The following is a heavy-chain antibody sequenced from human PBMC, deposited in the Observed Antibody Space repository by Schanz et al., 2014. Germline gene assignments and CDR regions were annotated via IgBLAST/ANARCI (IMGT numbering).Heavy chain of an antibody. D-gene: IGHD2-2*01. CDR3: ARVCSSTDCYLDY. CDR2: ISWNSGSI. J-gene: IGHJ4*02. Sequence: EVQLVESGGGLVQPGRSLRLSCAASGFTFDDYAMHWVRQAPGKGLEWVSGISWNSGSIGYADSVKGRFTISRDDAKNSLYLQMKSLRAEDTAVYYCARVCSSTDCYLDYWGQGTLVTVSS. V-gene: IGHV3-9*01. CDR1: GFTFDDYA.